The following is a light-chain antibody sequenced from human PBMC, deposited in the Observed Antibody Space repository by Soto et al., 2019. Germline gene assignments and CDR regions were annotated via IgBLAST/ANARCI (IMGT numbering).Light chain of an antibody. CDR1: SSDIGSYNL. CDR2: EGS. Sequence: QSALTQSASVSGSPGQSITISCTGTSSDIGSYNLVSWYQQLPGKAPKLVIYEGSQRPSGVSDRFSGSKSDNTASLTVSGLQADDEAYYYCCSYAGSSSWVFGGGTKVTVL. J-gene: IGLJ3*02. V-gene: IGLV2-23*01. CDR3: CSYAGSSSWV.